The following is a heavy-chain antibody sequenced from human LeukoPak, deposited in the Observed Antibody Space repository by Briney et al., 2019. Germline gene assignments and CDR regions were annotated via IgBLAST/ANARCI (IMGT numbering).Heavy chain of an antibody. CDR1: TGSISSGSYY. J-gene: IGHJ4*02. CDR2: IYYSGST. Sequence: SETLSLTCTVSTGSISSGSYYWSWIRQPPGKGLEWIGYIYYSGSTNYNPSLKSRVTISVDTSKNQFALKLSSVTAADTAVYYCAREESPGSESYYNGNYFDYWGQGTLVTVSS. D-gene: IGHD3-10*01. V-gene: IGHV4-61*01. CDR3: AREESPGSESYYNGNYFDY.